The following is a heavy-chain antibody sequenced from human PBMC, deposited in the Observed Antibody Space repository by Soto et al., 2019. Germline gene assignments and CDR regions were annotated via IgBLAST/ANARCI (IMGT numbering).Heavy chain of an antibody. D-gene: IGHD6-19*01. CDR1: GFTFGTYA. V-gene: IGHV3-23*01. Sequence: PVGSLRLSCAASGFTFGTYAMNWVRQAPGKGLEWVSSTPGSGGSAYYADSVRGRFTIPRDNSKNTVYLQLDSLRPEDSAIYYCAKGGSSGWFYFDFWGQGTQVTVSS. CDR3: AKGGSSGWFYFDF. J-gene: IGHJ4*02. CDR2: TPGSGGSA.